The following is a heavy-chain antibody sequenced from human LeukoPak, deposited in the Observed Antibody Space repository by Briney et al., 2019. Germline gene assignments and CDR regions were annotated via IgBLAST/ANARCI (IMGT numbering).Heavy chain of an antibody. CDR3: ARQRSHYDFWSGYSLYYYYYGMDV. CDR1: GGSISSYY. D-gene: IGHD3-3*01. CDR2: IYYSGST. J-gene: IGHJ6*02. V-gene: IGHV4-59*05. Sequence: SETLSLTCTVSGGSISSYYWSWIRQPPGKGLEWIGSIYYSGSTYYNPSLKSRVTISVDTSKNQFSLKLSSVTAADTAVYYCARQRSHYDFWSGYSLYYYYYGMDVWGQGTTVTVSS.